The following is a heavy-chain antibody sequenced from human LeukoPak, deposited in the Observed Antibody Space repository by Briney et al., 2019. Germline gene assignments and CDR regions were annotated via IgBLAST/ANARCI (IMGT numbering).Heavy chain of an antibody. Sequence: ASVKVSCKASGYTFTSYGISWVRQAPGQGLEWMGWISAYNGNTNYAQKLQGRVTMTTDTSTSTAYMELRSLRSDDTAVYYCARGSHITMVLYYMDVWGKGTTVTISS. J-gene: IGHJ6*03. CDR3: ARGSHITMVLYYMDV. D-gene: IGHD3-10*01. CDR2: ISAYNGNT. CDR1: GYTFTSYG. V-gene: IGHV1-18*01.